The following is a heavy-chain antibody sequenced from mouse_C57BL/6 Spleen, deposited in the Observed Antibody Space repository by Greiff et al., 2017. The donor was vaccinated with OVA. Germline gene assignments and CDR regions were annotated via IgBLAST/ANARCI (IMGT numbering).Heavy chain of an antibody. CDR3: ARWGNLLFDY. D-gene: IGHD2-1*01. CDR1: GYTFTGYW. CDR2: ILPGSGST. Sequence: VQLQQSGAELMKPGASVKLSCKATGYTFTGYWIEWVKQRPGHGLEWIGEILPGSGSTNYTEKFKGKATFTADTSSNTAYMQLSSLTTEDSAIYYCARWGNLLFDYWGQGTTLTVSS. V-gene: IGHV1-9*01. J-gene: IGHJ2*01.